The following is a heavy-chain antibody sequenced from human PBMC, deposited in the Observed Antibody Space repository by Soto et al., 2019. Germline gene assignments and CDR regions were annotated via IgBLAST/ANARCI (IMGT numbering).Heavy chain of an antibody. Sequence: GESLKISCKGSGYSFTNYWIGWVRQMPGKGLEWMGIIYPGDSDTKYSPSFQGLVTISVDKSISTAYLQWNSLKASDTAMYYCARHGAYESSGFPTVYWGQGTLVTVSP. CDR3: ARHGAYESSGFPTVY. V-gene: IGHV5-51*01. CDR2: IYPGDSDT. D-gene: IGHD3-22*01. J-gene: IGHJ4*02. CDR1: GYSFTNYW.